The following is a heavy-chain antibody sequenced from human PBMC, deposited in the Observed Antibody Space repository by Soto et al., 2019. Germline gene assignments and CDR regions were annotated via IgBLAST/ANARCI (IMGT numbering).Heavy chain of an antibody. V-gene: IGHV3-64*01. J-gene: IGHJ4*02. CDR3: ARGPGYYFDY. Sequence: EVQLVESGGGVVQPGGSLRVSCAASGFTCSSYAMHWLRQAPGKGLEYVSAISSNGGSTYYANSVKGRFTISRDNSRNTLYLQMGSLRAEDMAVYYCARGPGYYFDYWGQGTLVTVSS. CDR1: GFTCSSYA. CDR2: ISSNGGST.